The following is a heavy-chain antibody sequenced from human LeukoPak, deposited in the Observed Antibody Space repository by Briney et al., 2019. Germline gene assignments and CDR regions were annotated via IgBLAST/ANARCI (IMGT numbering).Heavy chain of an antibody. CDR3: AREYYDYAWGSYRLDY. Sequence: SETLSLTCTVSGYSISGGYYWGWIRQPPGKGLEWIGSIFHSGTSYYNTSLKSRVTISVATSKNQFSLKLSSVTAADTAVYYCAREYYDYAWGSYRLDYWGQGTLVTVSS. V-gene: IGHV4-38-2*02. D-gene: IGHD3-16*02. J-gene: IGHJ4*02. CDR1: GYSISGGYY. CDR2: IFHSGTS.